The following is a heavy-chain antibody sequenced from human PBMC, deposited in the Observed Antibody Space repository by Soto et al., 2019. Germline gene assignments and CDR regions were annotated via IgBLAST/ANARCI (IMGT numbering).Heavy chain of an antibody. Sequence: PGGSLRLSCAASGFTFSSYWMSWVRQAPGKGLEWVANIKQDGSEKYYVDSVKGRFTISRDNAKNSLYLQMNSLRAEDTAVYYCARYTIFGVVIDYYYGMDVWGQGTTVTVSS. V-gene: IGHV3-7*01. J-gene: IGHJ6*02. CDR1: GFTFSSYW. CDR2: IKQDGSEK. CDR3: ARYTIFGVVIDYYYGMDV. D-gene: IGHD3-3*01.